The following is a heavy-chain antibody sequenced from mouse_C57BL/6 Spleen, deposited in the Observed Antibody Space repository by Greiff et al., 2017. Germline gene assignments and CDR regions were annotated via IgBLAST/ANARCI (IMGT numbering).Heavy chain of an antibody. CDR2: INPYNGGT. Sequence: VQLQQSGPVLVKPGASVKMSCKASGYTFTDYYMNWVKQSHGKSLEWIGDINPYNGGTSYNQKFKGKATLTVDKSSSTAYLELNSLTSEDSAVYYCARPLTGYAMDYWGQGTSVTVSS. V-gene: IGHV1-19*01. J-gene: IGHJ4*01. CDR3: ARPLTGYAMDY. CDR1: GYTFTDYY. D-gene: IGHD4-1*01.